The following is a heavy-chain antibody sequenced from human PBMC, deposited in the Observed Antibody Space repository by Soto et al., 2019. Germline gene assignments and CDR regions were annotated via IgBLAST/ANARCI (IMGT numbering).Heavy chain of an antibody. J-gene: IGHJ4*02. CDR2: IYYSGST. D-gene: IGHD5-18*01. CDR1: GGSISSGDYY. CDR3: ASNSYGYTFYAY. Sequence: QVQLQESGPGLVKPSQTLSLTCTVSGGSISSGDYYWSWIRQPPGKGLEWIGYIYYSGSTYYNPSLKSRVNISVDTSKNQSTLKLSSVTAADTAVYYCASNSYGYTFYAYWGQGTLVTVSS. V-gene: IGHV4-30-4*01.